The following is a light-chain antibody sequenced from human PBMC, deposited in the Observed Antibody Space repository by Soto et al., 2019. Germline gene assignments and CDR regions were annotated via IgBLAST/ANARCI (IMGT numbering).Light chain of an antibody. CDR3: QTWGSGIVV. J-gene: IGLJ2*01. CDR1: SGHSNYA. CDR2: LNSDGSH. Sequence: QPVLTQSPSASASLGASVKLTCTLSSGHSNYAIAWHQQQSEKGPRYLMKLNSDGSHSKGDGIPDRFLGSSSGAERYLTISSLQSEDEADYYCQTWGSGIVVFGGGTQLTVL. V-gene: IGLV4-69*01.